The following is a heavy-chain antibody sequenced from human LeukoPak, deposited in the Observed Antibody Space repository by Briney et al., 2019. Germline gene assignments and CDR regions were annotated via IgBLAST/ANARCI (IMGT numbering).Heavy chain of an antibody. CDR2: IYTSGSN. V-gene: IGHV4-4*07. J-gene: IGHJ4*02. Sequence: SETLSLTCTVSGGSISSYYWSWLRQPAGKGLEWLGRIYTSGSNNYNPSLKSRVTMSVDTSKNQFSLKLSSVTAADTAMYYCTRANGYGLIDYWGQGTLVTVSS. CDR1: GGSISSYY. D-gene: IGHD3-10*01. CDR3: TRANGYGLIDY.